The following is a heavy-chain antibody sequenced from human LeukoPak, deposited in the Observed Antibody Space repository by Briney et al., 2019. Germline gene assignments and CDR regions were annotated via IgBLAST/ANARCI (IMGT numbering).Heavy chain of an antibody. CDR3: ARGHYSDSSGYSRSFDY. D-gene: IGHD3-22*01. J-gene: IGHJ4*02. V-gene: IGHV1-69*05. CDR2: IIPIFGTA. Sequence: SVKVSCKASGGTFSSYAISWVRQAPGQGLEWMGRIIPIFGTANYAQKFQGRVTITTDESTSTAYMELSSLRSEDTAVYYCARGHYSDSSGYSRSFDYWGQGTLVTVSS. CDR1: GGTFSSYA.